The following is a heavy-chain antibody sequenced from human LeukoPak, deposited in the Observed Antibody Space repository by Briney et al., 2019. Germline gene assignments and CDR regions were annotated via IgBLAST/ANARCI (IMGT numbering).Heavy chain of an antibody. Sequence: GGSLRLSCAASGFTFSSYAMSWVRQAPGKGLEWVSAIRGSSGNTYYADSVKGRFTISRDNSKKTLYLQMNSLRAEDTAVYYCAKETGYCSGGSCYSLYNMDVWGQGTLVTVSS. CDR1: GFTFSSYA. CDR2: IRGSSGNT. CDR3: AKETGYCSGGSCYSLYNMDV. J-gene: IGHJ4*02. D-gene: IGHD2-15*01. V-gene: IGHV3-23*01.